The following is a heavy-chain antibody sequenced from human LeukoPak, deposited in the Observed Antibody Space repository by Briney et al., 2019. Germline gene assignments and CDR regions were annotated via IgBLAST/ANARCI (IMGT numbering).Heavy chain of an antibody. CDR1: GGSFSGYY. J-gene: IGHJ4*02. Sequence: ASETLSLTCAVYGGSFSGYYWSWIRQPPGKGLEWIGEINHSGSTNYNPSLKSRVTISVDTSKNQFSLKLSSVTAADTAVYYCARRRNSSGWYGFLFDYWGLGTLVTVSS. CDR2: INHSGST. V-gene: IGHV4-34*01. CDR3: ARRRNSSGWYGFLFDY. D-gene: IGHD6-19*01.